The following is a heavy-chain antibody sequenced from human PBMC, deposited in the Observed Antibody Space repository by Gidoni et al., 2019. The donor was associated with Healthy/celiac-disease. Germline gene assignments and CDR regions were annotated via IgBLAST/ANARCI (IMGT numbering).Heavy chain of an antibody. CDR3: ARSVVRGVVYYGMDV. V-gene: IGHV1-69*06. J-gene: IGHJ6*02. D-gene: IGHD3-10*02. CDR1: VGTFSSYA. Sequence: QVKLVQSGAEVQKPGSSVKVSCKASVGTFSSYAISWVRQAPGQGLEWMGGIIPIFGTANYAQKFQGRVTITADKSTSTAYMELSSLRSEDTAVYYCARSVVRGVVYYGMDVWGQGTTVTVSS. CDR2: IIPIFGTA.